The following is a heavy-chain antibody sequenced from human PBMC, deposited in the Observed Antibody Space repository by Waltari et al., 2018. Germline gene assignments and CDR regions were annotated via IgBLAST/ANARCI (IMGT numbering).Heavy chain of an antibody. CDR2: VNPNIGGT. Sequence: QVQLVQSEAEVRKPGASVKVSCRASGYNFIDYYVHWVRQAPGQGLEWMGWVNPNIGGTVYLRKFEGWVTLTTDTSVNTAYMEVTRLKSDDTAIYFCARARAWGPKAFDVWGQGTRLTVSS. CDR3: ARARAWGPKAFDV. D-gene: IGHD7-27*01. CDR1: GYNFIDYY. V-gene: IGHV1-2*04. J-gene: IGHJ3*01.